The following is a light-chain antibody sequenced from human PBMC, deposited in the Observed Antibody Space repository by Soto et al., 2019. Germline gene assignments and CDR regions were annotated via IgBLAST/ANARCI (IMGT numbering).Light chain of an antibody. CDR1: SSDVDGYNY. CDR2: EVY. J-gene: IGLJ2*01. Sequence: QSALTQPPSASGSPGQSVTISCTGTSSDVDGYNYVSWYQHHPDKAPKLIIYEVYKRPSGVPDRFSGSKSGNTASLTVSGLQAEDEAEYYCSSYAASDSVVVFGGGTKLTVL. CDR3: SSYAASDSVVV. V-gene: IGLV2-8*01.